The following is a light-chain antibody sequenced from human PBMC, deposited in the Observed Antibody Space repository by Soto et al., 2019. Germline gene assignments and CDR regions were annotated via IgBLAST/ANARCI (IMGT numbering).Light chain of an antibody. CDR1: QSVNSN. CDR2: GAS. J-gene: IGKJ1*01. V-gene: IGKV3-15*01. CDR3: QQYNNWPRT. Sequence: EKVLTQSPATLSVSPGERATLSCRASQSVNSNLAWYQQKPGQAPRLLIYGASTRATGIPARFSGTGSGTEFSLTISSLQSEDFAVYYCQQYNNWPRTFGQGTTVEIK.